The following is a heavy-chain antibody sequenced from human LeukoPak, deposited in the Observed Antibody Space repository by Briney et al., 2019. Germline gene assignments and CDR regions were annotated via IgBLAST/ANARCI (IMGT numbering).Heavy chain of an antibody. CDR1: GYTISSGYY. D-gene: IGHD6-13*01. Sequence: TSETLSLTCAVSGYTISSGYYWGWIRQPPGKGLEWIGSIYHSGSTYHNPSLKSRVTISVDTSKNQFSLKLSSVTAADTAVYYCARQGQQLDNWFDPWGQGTLVTVSS. CDR3: ARQGQQLDNWFDP. CDR2: IYHSGST. J-gene: IGHJ5*02. V-gene: IGHV4-38-2*01.